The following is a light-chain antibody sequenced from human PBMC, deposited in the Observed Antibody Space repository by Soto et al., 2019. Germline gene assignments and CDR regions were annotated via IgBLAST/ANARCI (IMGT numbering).Light chain of an antibody. CDR1: QDISNY. CDR3: QESYSTS. V-gene: IGKV1-39*01. Sequence: DIQMTHSPSSLSASVGDRVTITCQASQDISNYLNWYQQKPGKAPKLLIYDASNLETGVPSRFSGSGSGTDFTLTISSLQPEDIATYYCQESYSTSFGQGTRVDIK. J-gene: IGKJ1*01. CDR2: DAS.